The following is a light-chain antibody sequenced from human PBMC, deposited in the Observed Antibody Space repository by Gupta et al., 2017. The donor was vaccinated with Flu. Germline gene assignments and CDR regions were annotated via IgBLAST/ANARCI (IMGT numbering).Light chain of an antibody. J-gene: IGLJ3*02. CDR3: QVLDSSTAKGV. CDR2: RDS. V-gene: IGLV3-9*01. CDR1: NIGSKN. Sequence: SYELTQPLSVSVALGQTARITCGGNNIGSKNVHWYQQKPGQATVLVIYRDSNRPSVIPERCSGSNSGNTATLTISRAQAGDEADYYCQVLDSSTAKGVFGGGTKLTVL.